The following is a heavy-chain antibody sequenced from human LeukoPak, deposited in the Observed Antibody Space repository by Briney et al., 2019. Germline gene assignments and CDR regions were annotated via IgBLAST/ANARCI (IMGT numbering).Heavy chain of an antibody. CDR2: IYHSGST. CDR1: GGSISSGGYA. V-gene: IGHV4-30-2*01. D-gene: IGHD3-10*01. CDR3: ARSYGSGTDAFDI. J-gene: IGHJ3*02. Sequence: PSQTLSLTCAVSGGSISSGGYAWSCIRQPPGRGLEWIGYIYHSGSTYCNPSLKSRVTISVDRSKNQFSLKLSSVTAADTAVYYCARSYGSGTDAFDIWGQGTMVTVSS.